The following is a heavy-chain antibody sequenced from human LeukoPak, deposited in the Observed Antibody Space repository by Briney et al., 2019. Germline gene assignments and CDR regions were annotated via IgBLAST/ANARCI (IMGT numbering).Heavy chain of an antibody. CDR3: ARLYGSGNSLKRFDY. J-gene: IGHJ4*02. CDR1: GYSFTSYW. V-gene: IGHV5-51*01. D-gene: IGHD3-10*01. Sequence: GGSLKISCKGSGYSFTSYWIGWVRQMPGKCLEWMGILFPGDCDTRYRPSFQGQVTISADKSISTAYLQWSSLKASDTAMYYCARLYGSGNSLKRFDYWGQGTLVTVSS. CDR2: LFPGDCDT.